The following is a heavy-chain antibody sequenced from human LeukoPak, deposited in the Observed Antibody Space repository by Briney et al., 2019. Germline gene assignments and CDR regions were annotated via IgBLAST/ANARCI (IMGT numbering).Heavy chain of an antibody. CDR3: AKAGNLYCSGGSCYIPGGYDY. D-gene: IGHD2-15*01. CDR2: ISGSGGST. V-gene: IGHV3-23*01. J-gene: IGHJ4*02. Sequence: GGSLRLSCAASGFTFSSYAMSWVRQAPGKGLEWVSAISGSGGSTYYADSVKGRFTISRDNSKNTLYLQMNSLRAEDTAVYYCAKAGNLYCSGGSCYIPGGYDYCGQGTLVTVSS. CDR1: GFTFSSYA.